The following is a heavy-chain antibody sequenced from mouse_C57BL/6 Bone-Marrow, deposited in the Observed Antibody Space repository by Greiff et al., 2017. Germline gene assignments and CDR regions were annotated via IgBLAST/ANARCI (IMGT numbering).Heavy chain of an antibody. Sequence: EVQLVESGAELVRPGASVKLSCTASGFNIKDDYMHWVKQRPEQGLEWIGWIDPENGDTEYASKFQGKATITADTSSNTAYLQLSSLTSEDTAVYYCTTRLGRVVFDYWGQGTTLTVSS. CDR3: TTRLGRVVFDY. CDR1: GFNIKDDY. D-gene: IGHD4-1*01. V-gene: IGHV14-4*01. J-gene: IGHJ2*01. CDR2: IDPENGDT.